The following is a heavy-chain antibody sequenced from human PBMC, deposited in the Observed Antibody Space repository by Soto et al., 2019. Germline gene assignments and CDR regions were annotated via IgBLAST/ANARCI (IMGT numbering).Heavy chain of an antibody. D-gene: IGHD2-2*01. Sequence: SETLSLTCTFSGGSIISGGYYWSWIRQHPGKGLEWIGYIYYSGSTYYNPSLKSRVTISVDTSKNQFSLKLSSVTAADTAVYYCAGPGCSSTSCQQNSYGMDVWGQGTTVTVSS. J-gene: IGHJ6*02. CDR1: GGSIISGGYY. CDR2: IYYSGST. CDR3: AGPGCSSTSCQQNSYGMDV. V-gene: IGHV4-31*03.